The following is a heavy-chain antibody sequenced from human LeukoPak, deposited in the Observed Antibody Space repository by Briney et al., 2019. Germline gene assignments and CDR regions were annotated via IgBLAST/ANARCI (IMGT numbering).Heavy chain of an antibody. V-gene: IGHV4-39*07. J-gene: IGHJ5*02. CDR1: GDSIISSSYY. Sequence: SETLSLTCTVSGDSIISSSYYWGWIRQPPGKGLEWIGSIYYSGSTYYNPSLKSRVTISVDTSKNQFSLKLSSVTAADTAVYYCARGGDWFDPWGQGTLVTVSS. D-gene: IGHD4-17*01. CDR3: ARGGDWFDP. CDR2: IYYSGST.